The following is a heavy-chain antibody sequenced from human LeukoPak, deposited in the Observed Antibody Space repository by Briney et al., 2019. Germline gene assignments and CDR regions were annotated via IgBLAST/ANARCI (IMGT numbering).Heavy chain of an antibody. J-gene: IGHJ4*02. CDR3: AREGGPYRPLDY. CDR2: IYSSGHT. V-gene: IGHV4-4*08. CDR1: GGSISSYY. Sequence: SETLSLTCTVSGGSISSYYWSWIRQPPGKGLEWIGYIYSSGHTDYNPSLKSRLAMSLDTSKNQFSLRLSSVTAADTAVYYCAREGGPYRPLDYSGQGTLVTVAS.